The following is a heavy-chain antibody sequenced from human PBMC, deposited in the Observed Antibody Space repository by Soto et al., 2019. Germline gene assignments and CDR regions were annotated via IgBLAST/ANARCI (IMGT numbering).Heavy chain of an antibody. Sequence: GGSLRLSCAASGFTFSSYAMSWVRQAPGKGLEWVSAISVSGGSTYYADSVKGRFTISRDNSKNTLYLQMNSLRAEDTAVYYCAKVRGVVITPGDYWGQGTLVTVSS. CDR3: AKVRGVVITPGDY. D-gene: IGHD3-22*01. J-gene: IGHJ4*02. CDR1: GFTFSSYA. CDR2: ISVSGGST. V-gene: IGHV3-23*01.